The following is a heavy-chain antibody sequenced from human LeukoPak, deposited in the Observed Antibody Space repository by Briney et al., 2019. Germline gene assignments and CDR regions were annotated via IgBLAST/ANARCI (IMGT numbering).Heavy chain of an antibody. CDR3: ARDRSVGATMSVFDH. CDR2: IYTSGST. V-gene: IGHV4-61*02. D-gene: IGHD1-26*01. CDR1: GGSISSGSYY. Sequence: SETLSLTCTVSGGSISSGSYYWSWIRQPAGKGLEWIGRIYTSGSTNYNPSLKSRVTISVDTSKNQFSLKLSSVTAADTAVYYCARDRSVGATMSVFDHWGQGALVTVSS. J-gene: IGHJ4*02.